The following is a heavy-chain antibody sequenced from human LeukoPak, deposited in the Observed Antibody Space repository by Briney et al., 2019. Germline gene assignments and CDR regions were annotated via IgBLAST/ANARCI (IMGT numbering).Heavy chain of an antibody. D-gene: IGHD2/OR15-2a*01. CDR1: GFTFSSSW. J-gene: IGHJ4*02. CDR2: IKQDGSEK. Sequence: GGSLRLSCAASGFTFSSSWTSWVRQAPGKGLEWVANIKQDGSEKYYVDSVKGRFTISRDNAKNSLSLQMNSLRAEDTAVYYCTRDLWQNWGQGTLVTVSS. V-gene: IGHV3-7*01. CDR3: TRDLWQN.